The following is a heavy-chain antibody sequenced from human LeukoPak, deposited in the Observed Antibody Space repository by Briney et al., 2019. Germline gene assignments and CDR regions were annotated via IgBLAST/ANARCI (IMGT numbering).Heavy chain of an antibody. J-gene: IGHJ4*02. CDR2: IGGSGTRT. Sequence: GGTLRLSCSASGFTFTTYGMNWVRQAPGKGLEWVSGIGGSGTRTYYADSVKGRFTISRDNSKNTLYLQMNSLRAEDTAVYYCARRAGGYSHPYDYWGQGTLVTVSS. CDR1: GFTFTTYG. D-gene: IGHD4-23*01. V-gene: IGHV3-23*01. CDR3: ARRAGGYSHPYDY.